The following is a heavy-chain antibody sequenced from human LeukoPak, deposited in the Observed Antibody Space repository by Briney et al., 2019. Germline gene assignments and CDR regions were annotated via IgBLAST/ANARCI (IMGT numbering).Heavy chain of an antibody. CDR2: IYYSGST. CDR1: GGSISSGGYY. CDR3: ARDLSSSFNWFDP. Sequence: PSETLSLTCTVSGGSISSGGYYWSWIRQHPGKGLEWIGYIYYSGSTYYNPSLKSRVTISVDTSKNQFSLKLSSVTAADTAVYYCARDLSSSFNWFDPWGQGTLVTVSS. V-gene: IGHV4-31*03. J-gene: IGHJ5*02. D-gene: IGHD6-13*01.